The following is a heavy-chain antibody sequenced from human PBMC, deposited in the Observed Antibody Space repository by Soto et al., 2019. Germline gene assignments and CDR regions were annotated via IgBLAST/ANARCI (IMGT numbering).Heavy chain of an antibody. CDR3: AKVPLSFSYYDY. V-gene: IGHV3-23*01. CDR2: ITGSGDTT. Sequence: PVGSLARSPAASGFIFRNYVMNWVRQAPGKGLEWVSGITGSGDTTYYADSVKGRFTISRDNSKSTLYLQMNSLRAEDTAVYYFAKVPLSFSYYDYWG. CDR1: GFIFRNYV. J-gene: IGHJ4*01.